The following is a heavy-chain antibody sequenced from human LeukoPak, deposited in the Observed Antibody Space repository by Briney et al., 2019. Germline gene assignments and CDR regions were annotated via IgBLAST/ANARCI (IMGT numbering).Heavy chain of an antibody. V-gene: IGHV4-38-2*02. D-gene: IGHD2-15*01. Sequence: SETLSLTCTVSGYSISSGYYWGWIRQPPGKGLEWIGSIYHSGSTYYNPSLKSRVTISVDTSKNQFSLKLSSVTAADTAVYYCARDLNYCSGGSCSSGWFDPWGQGNLVTVSS. J-gene: IGHJ5*02. CDR3: ARDLNYCSGGSCSSGWFDP. CDR1: GYSISSGYY. CDR2: IYHSGST.